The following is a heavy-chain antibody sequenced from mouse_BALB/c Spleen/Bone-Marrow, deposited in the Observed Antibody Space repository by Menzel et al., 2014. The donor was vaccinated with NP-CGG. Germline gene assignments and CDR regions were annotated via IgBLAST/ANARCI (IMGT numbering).Heavy chain of an antibody. CDR3: ARYNYGYYFDY. J-gene: IGHJ2*01. CDR1: GFNIKDTY. CDR2: IDPANGNT. D-gene: IGHD1-2*01. V-gene: IGHV14-3*02. Sequence: EVMLVESGAELVKPGASVKLSCTASGFNIKDTYMHWVKQRPEQGLEWIGRIDPANGNTKYDPKFQGKATITADTSSNTAYLQLSSLTSEDAAVYYCARYNYGYYFDYWGQGTTLTVSS.